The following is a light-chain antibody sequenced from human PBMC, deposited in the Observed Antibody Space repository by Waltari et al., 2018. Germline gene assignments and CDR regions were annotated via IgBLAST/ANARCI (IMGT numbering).Light chain of an antibody. CDR1: NIGSKT. J-gene: IGLJ1*01. Sequence: SYVLTQPPSVSVAPGQTARITCGGDNIGSKTVHWHQQKPGQAPVLIMYDDSDRPSGITERLSGSNSGDTASLTITRVEAGDEADYYCQVWDGGSDHYVFGTGTKVTVL. V-gene: IGLV3-21*02. CDR2: DDS. CDR3: QVWDGGSDHYV.